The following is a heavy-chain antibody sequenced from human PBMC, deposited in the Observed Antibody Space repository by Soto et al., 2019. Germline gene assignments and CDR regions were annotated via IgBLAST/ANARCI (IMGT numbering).Heavy chain of an antibody. CDR1: GDSISNGGYS. J-gene: IGHJ4*02. CDR2: IYHGGST. CDR3: ASDSRSFYHDGSGLDY. V-gene: IGHV4-30-2*01. D-gene: IGHD3-22*01. Sequence: QLQLQESGSGLVRPSQTLSLSCAVSGDSISNGGYSWNWIRQPPGKGLEWIGYIYHGGSTYSNPSLEGRVTLSVDTSKNQFSLRLTSVIAADPAEYYCASDSRSFYHDGSGLDYWGQGILVTVSS.